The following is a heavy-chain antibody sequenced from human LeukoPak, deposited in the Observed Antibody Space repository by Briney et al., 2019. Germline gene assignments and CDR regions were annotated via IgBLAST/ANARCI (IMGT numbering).Heavy chain of an antibody. D-gene: IGHD2-21*02. CDR1: GFSFAYYA. J-gene: IGHJ4*02. V-gene: IGHV3-43*02. CDR3: AKDMEGGTAGFSFDY. Sequence: GGSLRLSCAASGFSFAYYAMHWVRQAPGKGLEWVSLITANGDSTYYADSVKGRFTISRDNSKNSLSLQMNSLRTEDTALYYCAKDMEGGTAGFSFDYWGRGALVTVSS. CDR2: ITANGDST.